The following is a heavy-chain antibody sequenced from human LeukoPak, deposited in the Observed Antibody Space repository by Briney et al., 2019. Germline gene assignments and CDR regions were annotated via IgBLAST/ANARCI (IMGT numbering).Heavy chain of an antibody. D-gene: IGHD3-9*01. CDR1: GFTFDEYG. CDR2: ISGRGGSS. CDR3: AKQGRDWLRDYYYYMDV. Sequence: SGGSLRLSCAASGFTFDEYGMSWVRQAPGKGLEWVSTISGRGGSSYFADSVKGRFTISRDNSKNTLYLQMNSLRAEDTAVYYCAKQGRDWLRDYYYYMDVWGKGTTVTISS. V-gene: IGHV3-23*01. J-gene: IGHJ6*03.